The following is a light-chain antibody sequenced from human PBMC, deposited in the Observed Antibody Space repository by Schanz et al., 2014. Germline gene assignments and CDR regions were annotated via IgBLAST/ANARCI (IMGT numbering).Light chain of an antibody. CDR2: DAS. Sequence: ETVMTQSPVTLSVSPGERATLSCRASQSVSNKLAWYQQKPGQAPRLLIYDASNRATGIPARFSGSGSGTDFTLTISTLQAEDVAVYYCQQYYSPPLTFGGGTKVEIK. J-gene: IGKJ4*01. CDR1: QSVSNK. V-gene: IGKV3D-15*01. CDR3: QQYYSPPLT.